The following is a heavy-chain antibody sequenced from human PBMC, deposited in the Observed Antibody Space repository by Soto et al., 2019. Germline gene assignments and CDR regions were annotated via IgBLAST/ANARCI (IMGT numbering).Heavy chain of an antibody. J-gene: IGHJ4*02. CDR1: GFTVSSNY. Sequence: GGSLRLSCAASGFTVSSNYMSWVRQAPGKGLEWVSVIYSAGSTYYADSVKGRFTISRDNSKNTLYLQMNSLRAEDTAVYYCARVVSSGWYPRMDYWGQGTLVTVSS. CDR2: IYSAGST. V-gene: IGHV3-53*01. D-gene: IGHD6-19*01. CDR3: ARVVSSGWYPRMDY.